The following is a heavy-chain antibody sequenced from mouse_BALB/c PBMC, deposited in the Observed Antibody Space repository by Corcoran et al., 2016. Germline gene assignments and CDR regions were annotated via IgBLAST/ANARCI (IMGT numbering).Heavy chain of an antibody. CDR3: AKGDDYDVYYSMDY. J-gene: IGHJ4*01. CDR1: GYSFTGHY. D-gene: IGHD2-4*01. V-gene: IGHV1S34*01. CDR2: ISCYNGAV. Sequence: LVKTGASVKISCKASGYSFTGHYMQWVKQSHGKSLEWIGYISCYNGAVIYNQTFKGKATFTVDASSSTAYMQFNSLTSEDSAVDYCAKGDDYDVYYSMDYWGQGTSVTVSS.